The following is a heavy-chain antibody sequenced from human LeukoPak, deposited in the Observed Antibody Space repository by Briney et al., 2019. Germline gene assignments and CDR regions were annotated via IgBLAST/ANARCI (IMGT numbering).Heavy chain of an antibody. CDR1: GFTFSDYY. CDR3: ARGTDDQNWFDP. J-gene: IGHJ5*02. D-gene: IGHD1-1*01. V-gene: IGHV4-38-2*01. Sequence: GSLRLSCAASGFTFSDYYMSWIRQPPGKGLEWIGSIYYSGSTYYNPSLKSRATISVDTSKNQFSLKLSSVTAADTAVYYCARGTDDQNWFDPWGQGTLVTVSS. CDR2: IYYSGST.